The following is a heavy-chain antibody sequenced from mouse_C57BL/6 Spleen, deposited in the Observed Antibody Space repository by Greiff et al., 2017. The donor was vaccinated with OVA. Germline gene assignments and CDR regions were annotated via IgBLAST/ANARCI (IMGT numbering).Heavy chain of an antibody. V-gene: IGHV1-76*01. CDR2: IYPGSGNT. CDR1: GYTFTDYY. D-gene: IGHD1-1*01. J-gene: IGHJ4*01. CDR3: ARGITTVPYAMDY. Sequence: QVQLQQSGAELVRPGASVKLSCKASGYTFTDYYINWVKQRPGQGLEWIARIYPGSGNTYYNEKFKGKATLTAEKSSSTAYMQLSSLTSEDSAVYFCARGITTVPYAMDYWGQGTSVTVSS.